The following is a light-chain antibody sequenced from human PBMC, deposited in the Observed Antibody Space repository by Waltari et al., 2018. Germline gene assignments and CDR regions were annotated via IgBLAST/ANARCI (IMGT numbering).Light chain of an antibody. CDR3: SSYAGRSILI. Sequence: QSALTQPASVSGSPGQSITISCTGTGSDVASYHLFSWYQQYPGKAPRLVIYEVFKRPASVSSRFSGSKSGSTASLTISGVQAEDEATYYCSSYAGRSILIFGGGT. CDR1: GSDVASYHL. V-gene: IGLV2-23*02. CDR2: EVF. J-gene: IGLJ2*01.